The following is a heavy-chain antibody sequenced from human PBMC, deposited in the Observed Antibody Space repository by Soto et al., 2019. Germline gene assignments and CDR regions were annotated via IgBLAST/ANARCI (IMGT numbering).Heavy chain of an antibody. Sequence: QVQLQESGPGLVKPSETLSLTCTVSGGSISSYYWSWIRQPPGKGLEWIGYIYYRGSTDHNPSLKSRVTISVDTSKNQFSPKLSSVTSADTAVYYCARAWEYSSGFFDYWGQGTLVSVSS. CDR2: IYYRGST. J-gene: IGHJ4*02. CDR1: GGSISSYY. D-gene: IGHD6-19*01. V-gene: IGHV4-59*01. CDR3: ARAWEYSSGFFDY.